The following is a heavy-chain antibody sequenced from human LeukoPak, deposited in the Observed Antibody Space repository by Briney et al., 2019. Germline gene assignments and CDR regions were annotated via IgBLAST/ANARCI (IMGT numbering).Heavy chain of an antibody. J-gene: IGHJ6*02. CDR2: IWYDGSNK. V-gene: IGHV3-33*01. Sequence: GSSLRLSCAASGFTFSSYGMHWVRQAPGMGLEWVAGIWYDGSNKYYADSVKGRFTISRDYSKNTLYLQMNSLRAEDTAVYYCARVGSSSDYYYGMDVWGQGTTVTVSS. CDR1: GFTFSSYG. CDR3: ARVGSSSDYYYGMDV. D-gene: IGHD6-6*01.